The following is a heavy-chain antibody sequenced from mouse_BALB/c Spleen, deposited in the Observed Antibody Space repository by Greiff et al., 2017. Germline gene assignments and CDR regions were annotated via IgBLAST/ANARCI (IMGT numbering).Heavy chain of an antibody. J-gene: IGHJ2*01. CDR1: GFSLTSYG. CDR3: SRDYGSSSLDY. V-gene: IGHV2-9*02. CDR2: IWAGGST. Sequence: VHLVESGPGLVAPSQSLSITCTVSGFSLTSYGVHWVRQPPGKGLEWLGVIWAGGSTTYNSALMSRLSISKDNSTSQVFLKMNSLQTDDTAMYYCSRDYGSSSLDYWGQGTTLTVSS. D-gene: IGHD1-1*01.